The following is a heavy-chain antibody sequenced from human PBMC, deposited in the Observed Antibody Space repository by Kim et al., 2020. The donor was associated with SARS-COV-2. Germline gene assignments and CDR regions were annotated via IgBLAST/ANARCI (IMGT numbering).Heavy chain of an antibody. D-gene: IGHD3-10*01. CDR1: GGSFSGYY. V-gene: IGHV4-34*01. J-gene: IGHJ4*02. Sequence: SETLSLTCAVYGGSFSGYYWSWIRQPPGKGLEWIGEINHSGSTNYNPSLKSRVTISVDTSKNQFSLKLSSVNAADTAVYYCARSWGSGSYYNSWGQGTLVTVSS. CDR3: ARSWGSGSYYNS. CDR2: INHSGST.